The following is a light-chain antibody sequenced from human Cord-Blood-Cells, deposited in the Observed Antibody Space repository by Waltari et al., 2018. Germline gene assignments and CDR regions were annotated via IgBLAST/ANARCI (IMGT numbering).Light chain of an antibody. Sequence: DIQMTQSPSTLSASVGDRVTITCRASQIISSWLAWYQQKPGKAPKLLIYKASSLESGVPSRFSGSGSGTEFTLTISSLQPDDFATYYCQQYNSYWWTFGQGTKVEIK. CDR2: KAS. J-gene: IGKJ1*01. CDR3: QQYNSYWWT. V-gene: IGKV1-5*03. CDR1: QIISSW.